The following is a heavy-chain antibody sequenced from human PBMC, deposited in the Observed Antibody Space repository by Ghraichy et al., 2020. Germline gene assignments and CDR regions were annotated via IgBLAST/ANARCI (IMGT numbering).Heavy chain of an antibody. CDR2: IKQDGSEK. CDR3: ARGRHYYDSSGYYYFPLDY. V-gene: IGHV3-7*01. Sequence: GGSLRLSCAASGFTFSSYWMSWVRQAPGKGLEWVANIKQDGSEKYYVDSVKGRFTISRDNAKNSLYLQMNSLRAEDTAVYYCARGRHYYDSSGYYYFPLDYWGQGTLVTVST. D-gene: IGHD3-22*01. CDR1: GFTFSSYW. J-gene: IGHJ4*02.